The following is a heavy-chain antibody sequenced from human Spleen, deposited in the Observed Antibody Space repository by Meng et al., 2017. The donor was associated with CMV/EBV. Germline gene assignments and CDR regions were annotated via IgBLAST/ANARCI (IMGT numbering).Heavy chain of an antibody. V-gene: IGHV1-46*01. J-gene: IGHJ6*02. Sequence: ASVKVSCKASGYIFTNYYMHWVRQAPGQGFEWMGIIHPNGGSTRYALKFQGRVTLTRDTSTSTVYMELSSLRSEDTAVYYCARWSTIFGVVYYYYGMDVWGQGTTVTVSS. D-gene: IGHD3-3*01. CDR3: ARWSTIFGVVYYYYGMDV. CDR2: IHPNGGST. CDR1: GYIFTNYY.